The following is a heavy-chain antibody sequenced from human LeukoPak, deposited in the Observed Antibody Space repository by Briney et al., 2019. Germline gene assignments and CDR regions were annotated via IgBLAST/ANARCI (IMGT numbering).Heavy chain of an antibody. V-gene: IGHV4-39*01. CDR1: GGSISSSSYY. CDR2: IYDSAST. Sequence: SETLSLTCTVSGGSISSSSYYWGWIRQPPRKGRDWIGSIYDSASTNYNPSLKGRVTISVDTSKNQFSLKLSSVTAADTAVYYCARGRITMVRGRYYYYYMDVWGKGTTVTVSS. D-gene: IGHD3-10*01. J-gene: IGHJ6*03. CDR3: ARGRITMVRGRYYYYYMDV.